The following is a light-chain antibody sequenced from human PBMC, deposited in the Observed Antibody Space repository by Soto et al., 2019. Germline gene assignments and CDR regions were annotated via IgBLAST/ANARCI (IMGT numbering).Light chain of an antibody. CDR2: DAS. J-gene: IGKJ1*01. Sequence: EIVLTQSPATLSLPPGARVPLSRSASQSVSSYLAWYQQQPGQAPRLLIYDASNRATGIPARFSGSGSGTEFTLTISRLQPDDFGTYYCQQYSTYTPRTFGQGTKV. CDR3: QQYSTYTPRT. V-gene: IGKV3-11*01. CDR1: QSVSSY.